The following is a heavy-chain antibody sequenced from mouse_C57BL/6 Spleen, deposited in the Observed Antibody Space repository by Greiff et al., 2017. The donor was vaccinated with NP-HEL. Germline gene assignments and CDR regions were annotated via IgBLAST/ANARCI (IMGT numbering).Heavy chain of an antibody. Sequence: EVKLEESGGGLVQPGGSMKLSCVASGFTFSNYWMNWVRQSPEQGLEWVAQIRLKSDNYATHYAESVKGRFTISRDDSKSSVYLQMNNLRAEDTGIYYCTVHIWAYWGQGTLVTVSA. J-gene: IGHJ3*01. V-gene: IGHV6-3*01. CDR1: GFTFSNYW. CDR2: IRLKSDNYAT. CDR3: TVHIWAY.